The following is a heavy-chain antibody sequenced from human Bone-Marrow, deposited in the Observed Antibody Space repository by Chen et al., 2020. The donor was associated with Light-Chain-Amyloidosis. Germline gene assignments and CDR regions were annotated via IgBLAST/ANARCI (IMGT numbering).Heavy chain of an antibody. Sequence: QVRLVESGGGVVQPGGSMTLSCAPSGFDFSSNAMHWVRQAPGKGLEWVAVIWYDGSKKYYADSVKGRFTITKDNSKNTLFLQMDRLRAEDTAVYYCARAINAITRYWYFDLWGRGTRVTVSS. D-gene: IGHD1-20*01. CDR3: ARAINAITRYWYFDL. CDR2: IWYDGSKK. J-gene: IGHJ2*01. CDR1: GFDFSSNA. V-gene: IGHV3-33*01.